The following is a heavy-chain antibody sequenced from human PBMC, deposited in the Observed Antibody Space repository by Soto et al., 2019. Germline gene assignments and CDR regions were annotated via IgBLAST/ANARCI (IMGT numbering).Heavy chain of an antibody. V-gene: IGHV3-7*03. D-gene: IGHD1-7*01. CDR3: ERGTRNPGLDN. CDR1: GFTFSNYW. Sequence: PGGSLRLSCAASGFTFSNYWMNWVRQAPGKGLEWVGNIKEDGSKQGYVDSVRGRFTISRDNAKNSPYLQINSLRAEDTAVYYCERGTRNPGLDNWGQGTMVTVSS. CDR2: IKEDGSKQ. J-gene: IGHJ4*02.